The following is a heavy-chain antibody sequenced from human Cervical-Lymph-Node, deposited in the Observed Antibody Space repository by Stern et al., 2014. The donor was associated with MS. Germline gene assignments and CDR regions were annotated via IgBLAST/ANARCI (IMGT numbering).Heavy chain of an antibody. Sequence: QVQLQESGPGLVKPSETLSLTCTVSGGSIGRSSYYWGWIRQPPGKGLEWIGNIFYTGSTFYDPSLKSRVTLSVDTSNHHFSLSLNSVTAADTAVYYCARGAGVFDSWGQGTLVTVSP. D-gene: IGHD6-19*01. J-gene: IGHJ4*02. CDR1: GGSIGRSSYY. CDR2: IFYTGST. CDR3: ARGAGVFDS. V-gene: IGHV4-39*02.